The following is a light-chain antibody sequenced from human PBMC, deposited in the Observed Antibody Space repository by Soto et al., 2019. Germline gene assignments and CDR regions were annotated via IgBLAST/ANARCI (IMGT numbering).Light chain of an antibody. CDR1: SSDVGGSNY. J-gene: IGLJ2*01. Sequence: QSALTQPPSASGSPGQSVTISCTGTSSDVGGSNYVSWYQQHPGKAPKLMIYDVIKRPSGVPERFSGAKSGNTASLTVSGLQTEDEADYYCCPYAGGNTLVFGGGTKLTVL. CDR2: DVI. V-gene: IGLV2-8*01. CDR3: CPYAGGNTLV.